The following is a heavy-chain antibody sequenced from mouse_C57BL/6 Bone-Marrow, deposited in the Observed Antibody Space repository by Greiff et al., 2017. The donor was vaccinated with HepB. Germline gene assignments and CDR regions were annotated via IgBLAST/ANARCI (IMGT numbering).Heavy chain of an antibody. V-gene: IGHV1-81*01. CDR1: GYTFTSYG. CDR3: AREGYWAMDY. CDR2: IYPRSGNT. Sequence: VQLQQSGAELARPGASVKLSCKASGYTFTSYGISWVKQRTGQGLEWIGEIYPRSGNTYYNEKLKGKATLTADKSSSTAYMELRSLTSEDSAVYFCAREGYWAMDYWGQGTSVTVSS. D-gene: IGHD3-2*02. J-gene: IGHJ4*01.